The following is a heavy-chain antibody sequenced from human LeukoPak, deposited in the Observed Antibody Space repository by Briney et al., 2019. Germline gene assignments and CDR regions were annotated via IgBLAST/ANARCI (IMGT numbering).Heavy chain of an antibody. CDR3: ARGRSWYWDYFDY. V-gene: IGHV4-34*01. CDR1: GGSFSGYY. J-gene: IGHJ4*02. D-gene: IGHD6-13*01. Sequence: PSETLSLTCAVYGGSFSGYYWSWIRQPPGKVLEWIGEINHSGSTNYNPSLKSRVTISVDTSKNQFSLKLSSVTAADTAVYYCARGRSWYWDYFDYWGQGTLVTVSS. CDR2: INHSGST.